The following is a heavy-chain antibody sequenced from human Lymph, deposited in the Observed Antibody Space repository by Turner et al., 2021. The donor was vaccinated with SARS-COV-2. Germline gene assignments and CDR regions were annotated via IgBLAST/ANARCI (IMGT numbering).Heavy chain of an antibody. CDR3: ARGPPDFPYYFDY. V-gene: IGHV3-21*01. J-gene: IGHJ4*02. CDR2: ITFTSSYI. Sequence: EVQPVESGGGRVKPGGSLRLSCADSGFTFSSYSMNWVRQAPGKGLEWVSSITFTSSYIYYADSVKGRFTISRDNAKNSLYLQMNSLRAEDTAVYYCARGPPDFPYYFDYWGQGTLVTVSS. CDR1: GFTFSSYS. D-gene: IGHD2-21*02.